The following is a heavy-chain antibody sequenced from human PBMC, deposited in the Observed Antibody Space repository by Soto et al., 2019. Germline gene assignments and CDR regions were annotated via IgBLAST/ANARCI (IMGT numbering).Heavy chain of an antibody. CDR2: IIPIFGTA. CDR1: GGTFSSYA. Sequence: ASVKVSCKASGGTFSSYAISWVRQAPGQGLEWMGGIIPIFGTANYAQKFQGRVTITADESTSTAYMELSSLRSEDTAVYYCARAHSIAARPGQQGWFDPWGQGTLVTVSS. CDR3: ARAHSIAARPGQQGWFDP. D-gene: IGHD6-6*01. V-gene: IGHV1-69*13. J-gene: IGHJ5*02.